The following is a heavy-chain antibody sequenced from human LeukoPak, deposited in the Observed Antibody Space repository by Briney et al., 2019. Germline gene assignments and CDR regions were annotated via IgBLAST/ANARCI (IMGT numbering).Heavy chain of an antibody. D-gene: IGHD3-22*01. J-gene: IGHJ2*01. V-gene: IGHV3-30*18. Sequence: PGGSLRLSCAASGFTLRSYSMNWVRQAPGKGLEWVAVMSNDGSNKDYADSVKGRFTISRDNSKNTLYLQMNSLRADDTAVYYCAKPLHYYHSNAAWYFDLWGRGTLVTVSS. CDR1: GFTLRSYS. CDR2: MSNDGSNK. CDR3: AKPLHYYHSNAAWYFDL.